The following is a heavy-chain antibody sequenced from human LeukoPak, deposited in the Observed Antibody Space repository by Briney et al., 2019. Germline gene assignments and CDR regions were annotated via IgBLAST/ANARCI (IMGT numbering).Heavy chain of an antibody. CDR2: ISYDGSNK. CDR1: GLTFSSYS. J-gene: IGHJ4*02. D-gene: IGHD2-8*01. Sequence: PGGSLRLSCAASGLTFSSYSMNWVRQAPGKGLEWVAVISYDGSNKYYADSVKGRFTISRANSKNTLSLQMNSLRAEDTAVYYCAREDGYCTNGVCPFDYWGQGALVTVSS. CDR3: AREDGYCTNGVCPFDY. V-gene: IGHV3-30*03.